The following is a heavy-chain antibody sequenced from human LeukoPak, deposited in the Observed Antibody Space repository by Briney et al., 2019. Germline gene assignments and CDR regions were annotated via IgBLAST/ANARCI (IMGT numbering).Heavy chain of an antibody. Sequence: PGGSLRLSCAASGFTFSSYGMHWVRQAPGKGLEWVAVISYDGSNKYYADSVKGRITISRDNSKNTLYLQMNSLRAEDTAVYYCAKGIQRWLQLNAFDIWGQGTMVTVSS. V-gene: IGHV3-30*18. J-gene: IGHJ3*02. CDR3: AKGIQRWLQLNAFDI. D-gene: IGHD5-24*01. CDR2: ISYDGSNK. CDR1: GFTFSSYG.